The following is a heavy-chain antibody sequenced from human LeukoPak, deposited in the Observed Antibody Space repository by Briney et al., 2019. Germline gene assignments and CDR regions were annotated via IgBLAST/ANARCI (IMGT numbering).Heavy chain of an antibody. J-gene: IGHJ2*01. D-gene: IGHD6-13*01. CDR3: AKDPGIVDSSSWYLHWYFDL. V-gene: IGHV3-23*01. Sequence: GGSLRLSCAASGFTFSNYAMSWVRLAPGKGLEWVSAIGGGGGVTTYYADSVKGRSTISRDNSKNTLYLQMNSLRAEDTAVYYCAKDPGIVDSSSWYLHWYFDLWGRGTLVTVSS. CDR2: IGGGGGVTT. CDR1: GFTFSNYA.